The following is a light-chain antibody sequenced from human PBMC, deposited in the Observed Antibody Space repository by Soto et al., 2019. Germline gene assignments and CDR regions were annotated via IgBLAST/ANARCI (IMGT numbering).Light chain of an antibody. V-gene: IGKV1-27*01. CDR2: AAS. CDR1: QGISNY. Sequence: DIQMTQSPSSLSASVGDRVTITCRASQGISNYLAWYQQKPGKVPKLLIYAASTLQSGVPSRFSGSGSGTDFTLTISSLQPEDVATYFCQMYNSAPPTFDPGTNVDIK. J-gene: IGKJ3*01. CDR3: QMYNSAPPT.